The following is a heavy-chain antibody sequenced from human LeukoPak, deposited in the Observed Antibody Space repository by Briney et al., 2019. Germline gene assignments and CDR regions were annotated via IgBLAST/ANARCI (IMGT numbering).Heavy chain of an antibody. J-gene: IGHJ4*02. CDR2: ISFDGKTK. Sequence: PGGSLRLSCAASGFTFSSYGMHWVRQAPGKGLEWVAVISFDGKTKYYTDSVKGRFTISRDNSKNTLYLQMNSLRAEDTAVYYCAKTFTMGFVDFDYWGQGTLVTVSS. CDR1: GFTFSSYG. D-gene: IGHD3-10*01. V-gene: IGHV3-30*18. CDR3: AKTFTMGFVDFDY.